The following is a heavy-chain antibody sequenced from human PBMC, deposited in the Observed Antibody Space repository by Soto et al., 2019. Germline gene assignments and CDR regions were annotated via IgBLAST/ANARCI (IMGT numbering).Heavy chain of an antibody. D-gene: IGHD3-10*01. Sequence: EVQLEQYGGGWVQPGRSLRLSCGASGFTFDDYGMHWVRQAPGKGLEWVSSISWNSGRIGYADSVKGRFTISRDNVKNSLYLQMNSLRAEDTALYYCARSGEFSASDYFGFWGQGTLVTVSS. V-gene: IGHV3-9*01. CDR3: ARSGEFSASDYFGF. CDR1: GFTFDDYG. J-gene: IGHJ4*02. CDR2: ISWNSGRI.